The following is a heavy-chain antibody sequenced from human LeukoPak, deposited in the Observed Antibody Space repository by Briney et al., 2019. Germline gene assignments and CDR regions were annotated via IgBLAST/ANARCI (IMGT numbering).Heavy chain of an antibody. CDR1: GFTFSSYA. CDR2: ISGSGGST. CDR3: AKDRSLTLPTFERSGYYCY. J-gene: IGHJ4*02. Sequence: GGSLRLSCAASGFTFSSYAMSWVRQAPGKGLEWVSAISGSGGSTYYADSVKGRFTISRDNSKNTLYLQMNSLRAEDTAVYYCAKDRSLTLPTFERSGYYCYWGQGTLVTVSS. D-gene: IGHD3-22*01. V-gene: IGHV3-23*01.